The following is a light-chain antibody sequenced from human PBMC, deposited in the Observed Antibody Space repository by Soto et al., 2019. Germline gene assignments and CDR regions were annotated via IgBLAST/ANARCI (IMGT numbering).Light chain of an antibody. J-gene: IGKJ1*01. CDR1: QNVRSN. Sequence: EIVITQCPATLSVYPRERATLSCRASQNVRSNLAWYQQKPGQAPRLLIYGASTRATGIPARFSGRGSGTEFILTISSLQSEDFAVYYCQQYDDWPETFGQGTKVDI. V-gene: IGKV3-15*01. CDR2: GAS. CDR3: QQYDDWPET.